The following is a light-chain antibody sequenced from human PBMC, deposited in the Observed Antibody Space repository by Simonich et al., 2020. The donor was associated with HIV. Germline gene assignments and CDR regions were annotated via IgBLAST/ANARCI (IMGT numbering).Light chain of an antibody. V-gene: IGKV4-1*01. Sequence: DIVMTQSPDSLAVSLGERATINCTSSKTILYSSNNKNYLAWYQQRPRQPPNLLIYWASTREAGVPDRFSGSGSETDFTLTISSLQVEDVAVYYCQQYHSIPPTFGQGTKVEI. CDR1: KTILYSSNNKNY. CDR3: QQYHSIPPT. CDR2: WAS. J-gene: IGKJ1*01.